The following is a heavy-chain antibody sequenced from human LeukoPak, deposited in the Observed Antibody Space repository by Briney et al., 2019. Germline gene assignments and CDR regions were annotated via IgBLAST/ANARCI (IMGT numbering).Heavy chain of an antibody. Sequence: ASVTVSCKASGYTFTVYYMHWVRQAPGQRLEWMGWISPNNGDTKYARKFQGRVTMTRDTSISTVYMELSRLKSNDTAVYYCARRPPGYSGYYLDYWGQGTLVTVSS. CDR3: ARRPPGYSGYYLDY. CDR2: ISPNNGDT. J-gene: IGHJ4*02. V-gene: IGHV1-2*02. D-gene: IGHD5-12*01. CDR1: GYTFTVYY.